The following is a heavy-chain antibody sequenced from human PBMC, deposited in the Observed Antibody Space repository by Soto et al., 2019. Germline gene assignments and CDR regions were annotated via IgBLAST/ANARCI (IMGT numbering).Heavy chain of an antibody. CDR3: AVAVAGPTAIGY. D-gene: IGHD6-19*01. CDR1: GFTFDDYA. CDR2: INSDGSST. V-gene: IGHV3-74*01. Sequence: RGSLRLSCAASGFTFDDYAMHWVRQAPGKGLEWVSRINSDGSSTSYADSVKGRFTISRDNAKNTLYLQMNSLRAEDTAVYYCAVAVAGPTAIGYWGQGTLVTVSS. J-gene: IGHJ4*02.